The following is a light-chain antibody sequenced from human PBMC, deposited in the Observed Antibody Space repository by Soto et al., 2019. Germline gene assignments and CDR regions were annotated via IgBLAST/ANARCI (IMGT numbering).Light chain of an antibody. CDR3: QQYGSSPPVT. J-gene: IGKJ5*01. V-gene: IGKV3D-20*01. CDR2: DAS. Sequence: EIVLTQSPATLSLSPGERATHSCGASHSVTSSYLAWYQQKPGLAPRLLIYDASSRATGIPDRFSGSGSGTDFTLTISRLEHEDFAVYYCQQYGSSPPVTFGQGTRLEIK. CDR1: HSVTSSY.